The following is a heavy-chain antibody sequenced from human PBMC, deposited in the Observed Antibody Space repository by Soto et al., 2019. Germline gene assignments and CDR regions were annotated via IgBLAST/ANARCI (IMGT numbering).Heavy chain of an antibody. V-gene: IGHV1-69*02. CDR2: IIPILGIA. CDR1: GGTFSSYT. Sequence: SVKVSCKASGGTFSSYTISWVRQAPGQGLEWMGRIIPILGIANYAQKFQGRVTITADNPTSTAYMELSSLRSEDTAVYYCARGPYYDYIWGSYRDYYYYYYMDVWGKGTTVTVSS. CDR3: ARGPYYDYIWGSYRDYYYYYYMDV. D-gene: IGHD3-16*02. J-gene: IGHJ6*03.